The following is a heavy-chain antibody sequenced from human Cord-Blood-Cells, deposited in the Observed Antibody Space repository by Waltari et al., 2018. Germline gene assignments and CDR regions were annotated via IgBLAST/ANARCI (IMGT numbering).Heavy chain of an antibody. CDR2: FDPEDGET. CDR3: ATFDYGDYVARYSGFDP. J-gene: IGHJ5*02. CDR1: GYTLTELS. Sequence: QVQLVQSGAEVKKPGASVKVSCKVSGYTLTELSMHWVRQAPGKGLEWMGVFDPEDGETIYAQKVQGRVTMTEDTSTDTAYMELSSLRSEDTAVYYCATFDYGDYVARYSGFDPWGQGTLVTVSS. D-gene: IGHD4-17*01. V-gene: IGHV1-24*01.